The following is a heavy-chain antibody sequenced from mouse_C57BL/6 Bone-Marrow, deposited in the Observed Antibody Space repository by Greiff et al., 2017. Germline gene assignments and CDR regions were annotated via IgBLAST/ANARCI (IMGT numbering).Heavy chain of an antibody. CDR1: GFTFTDYY. CDR2: IRNKANGYTT. V-gene: IGHV7-3*01. J-gene: IGHJ3*01. CDR3: ARSGYESWFAY. Sequence: EVKLVESGGGLVQPGGSLSLSCAASGFTFTDYYMSWVRQPPGKALEWLGFIRNKANGYTTEYSASVKGRFTISRDNSQSILYLQMNALRAEDSATYYCARSGYESWFAYWGQGTLVTVSA. D-gene: IGHD3-1*01.